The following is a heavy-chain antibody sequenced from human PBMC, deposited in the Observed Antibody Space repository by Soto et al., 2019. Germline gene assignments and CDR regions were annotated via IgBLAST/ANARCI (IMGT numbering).Heavy chain of an antibody. CDR1: GFTFSSYD. CDR3: AKDELVGGGDCCAFDD. CDR2: ISGSGYIT. D-gene: IGHD2-21*02. J-gene: IGHJ4*02. Sequence: EVQLLESGGGLVQPGGSLRLSCAASGFTFSSYDMSWVRRAPGKGLEWVSGISGSGYITYDADSVKGRFTISRDNSKNTLYLQMNSLRAEDTATYSCAKDELVGGGDCCAFDDWGQGSLVTVSS. V-gene: IGHV3-23*01.